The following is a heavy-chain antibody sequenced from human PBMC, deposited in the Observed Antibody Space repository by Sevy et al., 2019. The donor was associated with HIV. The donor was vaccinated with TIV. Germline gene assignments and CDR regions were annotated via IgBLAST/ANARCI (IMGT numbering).Heavy chain of an antibody. V-gene: IGHV3-7*01. CDR3: ATRVVLVVSVSWFDS. D-gene: IGHD2-15*01. Sequence: GGSLRLSCAASGFTFRSYWMSWVRQAPGKGLEWVANINQDRSEKYYVDSVKGRFTISRDNAKNSLYLLMNSLRAEDTAVYYCATRVVLVVSVSWFDSWGQGTLVTVSS. CDR2: INQDRSEK. J-gene: IGHJ5*01. CDR1: GFTFRSYW.